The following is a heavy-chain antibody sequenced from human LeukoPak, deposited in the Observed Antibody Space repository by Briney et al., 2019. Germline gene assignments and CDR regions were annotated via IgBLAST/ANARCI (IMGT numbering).Heavy chain of an antibody. CDR3: VRAPDPLDIVVVPAAKFDY. Sequence: GGSLRLSCTASGFTFSNCAMSWVRQTPEKGLEWVSAIDASGGRTNYADSVRGRFTISRDNAKNSLYLQMNSLRAEDTAVYYCVRAPDPLDIVVVPAAKFDYWGQGTLVTASS. J-gene: IGHJ4*02. CDR1: GFTFSNCA. D-gene: IGHD2-2*01. CDR2: IDASGGRT. V-gene: IGHV3-23*01.